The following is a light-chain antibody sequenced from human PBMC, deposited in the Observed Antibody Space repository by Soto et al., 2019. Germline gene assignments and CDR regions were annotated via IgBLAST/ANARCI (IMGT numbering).Light chain of an antibody. V-gene: IGKV3-11*01. CDR1: QSVSSY. CDR2: GAS. CDR3: QQRSNWPPIT. Sequence: EIVLTQSPATLSLSPGERATLSCRASQSVSSYLAWYQQKPGQAPRLLIYGASSRATGIPDRFSGSGSGTDFTLTISRLEPEDFAVYYCQQRSNWPPITFGQGTRLENK. J-gene: IGKJ5*01.